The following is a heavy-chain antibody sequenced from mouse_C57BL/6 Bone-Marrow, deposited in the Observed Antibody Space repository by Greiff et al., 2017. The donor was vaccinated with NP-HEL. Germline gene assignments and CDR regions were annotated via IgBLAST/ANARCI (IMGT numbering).Heavy chain of an antibody. V-gene: IGHV3-6*01. Sequence: ESGPGLVKPSQSLSLTCSVTGYSITSGYYWNWIRQFPGNKLEWMGYISYDGSNNYNPSLKNRISITRDTSKNQFFLKLNSVTTEDTATYYCARVPIYYYGSSPYYYAMDYWGQGTSVTVSS. CDR1: GYSITSGYY. J-gene: IGHJ4*01. CDR2: ISYDGSN. D-gene: IGHD1-1*01. CDR3: ARVPIYYYGSSPYYYAMDY.